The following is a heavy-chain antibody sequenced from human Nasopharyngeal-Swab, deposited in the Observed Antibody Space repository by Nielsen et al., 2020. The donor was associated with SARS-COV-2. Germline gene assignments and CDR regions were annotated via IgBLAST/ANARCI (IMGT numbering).Heavy chain of an antibody. V-gene: IGHV3-21*01. CDR3: ASSGYSSGCNL. J-gene: IGHJ2*01. Sequence: GGSLRLSCATSGFIFSTYSMNWVRQAPGQGLEWVSSISSTNNYIYYADSVKGRFTISRDNAKSSLYLQMNSLRAEDTAVYYCASSGYSSGCNLWGRGTLVTVSS. CDR1: GFIFSTYS. D-gene: IGHD6-19*01. CDR2: ISSTNNYI.